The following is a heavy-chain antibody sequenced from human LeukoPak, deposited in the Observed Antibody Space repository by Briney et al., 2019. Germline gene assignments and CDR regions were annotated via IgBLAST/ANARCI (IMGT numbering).Heavy chain of an antibody. CDR2: ISGSGGST. Sequence: GGSLRLSCAASGFTFSSYWMSWVRQAPGKGLEWVSAISGSGGSTYYADSVKGRFTISRDNSKNTLYLQMNSLRAEDTAVYYCAKGLGQQLDTFDYWGQGTLVTVSS. J-gene: IGHJ4*02. V-gene: IGHV3-23*01. CDR1: GFTFSSYW. CDR3: AKGLGQQLDTFDY. D-gene: IGHD6-13*01.